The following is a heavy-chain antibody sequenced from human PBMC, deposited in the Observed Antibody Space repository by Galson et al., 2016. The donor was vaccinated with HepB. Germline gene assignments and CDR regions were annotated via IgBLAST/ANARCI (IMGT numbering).Heavy chain of an antibody. D-gene: IGHD2-15*01. CDR1: GFTFSSSE. CDR2: ITGSSDFI. CDR3: ARNMLRAAYFDY. J-gene: IGHJ4*02. Sequence: SLRLSCAASGFTFSSSEMNWLRQAPGKGLEWVSYITGSSDFIKYADSVKGRFTVSRDNAKNSVYLHMNSLRDEDTALYFCARNMLRAAYFDYWSQGTLVTVSS. V-gene: IGHV3-48*02.